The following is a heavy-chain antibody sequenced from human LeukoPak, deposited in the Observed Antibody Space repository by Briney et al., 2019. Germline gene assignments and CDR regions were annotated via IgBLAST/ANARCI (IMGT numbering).Heavy chain of an antibody. CDR2: IIPIFGTA. CDR1: GGTFSSYA. D-gene: IGHD2-15*01. CDR3: AWDSYACGNYFDY. V-gene: IGHV1-69*05. Sequence: ASVKVSCKASGGTFSSYAIRWVRQAPGQGLEWMGRIIPIFGTANYAQKFQGRVTITTDESTSTAYMELSSLRSEDTAVYYCAWDSYACGNYFDYWGQGTLVTVSS. J-gene: IGHJ4*02.